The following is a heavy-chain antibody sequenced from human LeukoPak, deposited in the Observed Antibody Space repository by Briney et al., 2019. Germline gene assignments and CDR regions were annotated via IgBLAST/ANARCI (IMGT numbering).Heavy chain of an antibody. CDR3: ARAPERWYSYGSYTYYYMDV. Sequence: SETLSLTCTVTGGSISSYYWNWIRQPPGKGLEWIGSISYSGSTKYNPSLESRVTISVDTSKNQISLKLSSVTAADTTVYYCARAPERWYSYGSYTYYYMDVWGKGTTVTVSS. D-gene: IGHD5-18*01. CDR1: GGSISSYY. CDR2: ISYSGST. V-gene: IGHV4-59*01. J-gene: IGHJ6*03.